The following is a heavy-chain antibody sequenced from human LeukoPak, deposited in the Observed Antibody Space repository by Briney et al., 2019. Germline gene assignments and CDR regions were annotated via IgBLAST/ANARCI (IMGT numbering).Heavy chain of an antibody. CDR1: GGSISSYY. CDR3: AAMIGYFDY. J-gene: IGHJ4*02. CDR2: MYTSGST. Sequence: SETLSLTCTVSGGSISSYYWSWIRQPAGKVMEWIGRMYTSGSTNYNPSLKSRVSISRDTSKNQFSLKLNSVTAADTAIYYCAAMIGYFDYWGQGILVTVSS. D-gene: IGHD3-22*01. V-gene: IGHV4-4*07.